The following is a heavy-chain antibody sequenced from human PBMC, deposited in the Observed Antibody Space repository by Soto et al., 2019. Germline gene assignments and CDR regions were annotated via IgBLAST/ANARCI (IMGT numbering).Heavy chain of an antibody. CDR3: TKGTPDIVAMIFAYDI. J-gene: IGHJ3*02. CDR1: GFTGSSDA. Sequence: PGGSLILSCPAFGFTGSSDAMSSFRPAPGQGLECVSASSGSGNITYYADSVKGRLTISRYNSKNTLYLQMNSLRAEDTVVYYYTKGTPDIVAMIFAYDIWGQGTMVTVSS. D-gene: IGHD5-12*01. V-gene: IGHV3-23*01. CDR2: SSGSGNIT.